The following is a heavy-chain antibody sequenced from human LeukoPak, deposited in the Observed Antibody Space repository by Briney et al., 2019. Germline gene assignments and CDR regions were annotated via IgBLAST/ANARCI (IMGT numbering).Heavy chain of an antibody. V-gene: IGHV1-69*04. CDR1: GGTFSSYA. CDR3: ASDGVDYYGSSGSSQFDY. D-gene: IGHD3-22*01. J-gene: IGHJ4*02. CDR2: IIPIFGIA. Sequence: SVKVSCKASGGTFSSYAISWVRQAPGQGLEWMGRIIPIFGIANYAQKFQGRVTITADKSTSTAYMELSSLRSEDTAVYYCASDGVDYYGSSGSSQFDYWGQGTLVTVSS.